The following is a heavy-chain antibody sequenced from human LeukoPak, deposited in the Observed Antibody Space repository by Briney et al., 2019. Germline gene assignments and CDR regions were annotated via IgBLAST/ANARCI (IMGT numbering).Heavy chain of an antibody. J-gene: IGHJ3*02. D-gene: IGHD3-22*01. CDR1: GFTFSSYS. V-gene: IGHV3-21*01. CDR3: ARKGGGYYYADAFDI. Sequence: RPGGSLRLSCAASGFTFSSYSMNWVRQAPGKGLEWVSSISTSSSYIYYADSVKGRFTISRDNAKNSLYLQVNSLRAEDTAVYYCARKGGGYYYADAFDIWGQGTMVTVSS. CDR2: ISTSSSYI.